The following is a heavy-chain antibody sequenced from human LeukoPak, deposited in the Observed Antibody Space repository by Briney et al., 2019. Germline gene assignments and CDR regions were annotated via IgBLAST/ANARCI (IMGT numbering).Heavy chain of an antibody. CDR2: IYYSGST. J-gene: IGHJ5*02. D-gene: IGHD6-13*01. CDR3: ARGGSSWPTNWFDP. CDR1: GGSISSYY. Sequence: SETLSLTCTASGGSISSYYWSWIRQPPGKGLEWIGYIYYSGSTNYNPSLKSRVTISVDTSKNQSSLKLSSVTAADTAVYYCARGGSSWPTNWFDPWGQGTLVTVSS. V-gene: IGHV4-59*01.